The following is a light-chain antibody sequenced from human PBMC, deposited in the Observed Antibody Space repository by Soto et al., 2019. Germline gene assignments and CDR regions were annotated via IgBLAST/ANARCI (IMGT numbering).Light chain of an antibody. J-gene: IGKJ1*01. CDR3: QQYGSSQWT. Sequence: EILLTQSPGTLSLSPGERATLSCRASQSVSTLLAWYQQKPGQAPRLLIYGASTRATGIPDRFSGSGSGTDFTLTISRLEPEDFAVYYCQQYGSSQWTFGQGTKVDIK. V-gene: IGKV3-20*01. CDR2: GAS. CDR1: QSVSTL.